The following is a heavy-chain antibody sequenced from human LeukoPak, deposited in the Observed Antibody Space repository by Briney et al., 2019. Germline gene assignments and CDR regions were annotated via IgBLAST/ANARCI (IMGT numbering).Heavy chain of an antibody. CDR1: GFTFRMDW. J-gene: IGHJ4*02. Sequence: GGSQRLSCAASGFTFRMDWMSWVRQAPGKGLEWVANTNQDGTEINYVDSVRGRVTISRDNGKDSLYIQMNSLRAEDTAMYDCASDLVFRAFDCSGPRALVTVSS. CDR2: TNQDGTEI. D-gene: IGHD3-9*01. V-gene: IGHV3-7*01. CDR3: ASDLVFRAFDC.